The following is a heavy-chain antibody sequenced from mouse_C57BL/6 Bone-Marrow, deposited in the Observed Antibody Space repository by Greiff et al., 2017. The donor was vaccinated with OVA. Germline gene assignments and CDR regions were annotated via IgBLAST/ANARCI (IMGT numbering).Heavy chain of an antibody. CDR2: INPYNGGT. CDR3: ARKDGYWYFDV. V-gene: IGHV1-19*01. CDR1: GYTFTDYY. D-gene: IGHD2-3*01. J-gene: IGHJ1*03. Sequence: VQLKESGPVLVKPGASVKMSCKASGYTFTDYYMNWVKQSHGKSLEWIGVINPYNGGTSYNQKFKGKATLTVDKSSSTAYMELNSLTSEDSAVYYCARKDGYWYFDVWGTGTTVTVSS.